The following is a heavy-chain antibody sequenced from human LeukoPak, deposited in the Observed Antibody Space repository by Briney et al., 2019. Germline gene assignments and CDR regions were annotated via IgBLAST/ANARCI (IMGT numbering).Heavy chain of an antibody. CDR2: INHSGST. Sequence: SETLSLTCAVYGGSFIGFHWNWIRQPPGKGLEWIGDINHSGSTNYNPSLTSRVTISVDPSKNQFSLNLSSVTAADMAVYYCARLSTAGYSSGWYPGYWGQGTLVTVSS. CDR1: GGSFIGFH. D-gene: IGHD6-19*01. V-gene: IGHV4-34*01. CDR3: ARLSTAGYSSGWYPGY. J-gene: IGHJ4*02.